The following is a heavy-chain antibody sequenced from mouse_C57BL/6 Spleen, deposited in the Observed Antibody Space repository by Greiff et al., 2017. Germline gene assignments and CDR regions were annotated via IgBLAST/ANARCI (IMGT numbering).Heavy chain of an antibody. J-gene: IGHJ1*03. V-gene: IGHV3-6*01. D-gene: IGHD1-1*01. Sequence: EVKLQESGPGLVKPSQSLSLTCSVTGYSITSGYYWNWIRQFPGNKLEWMGYISYDGSNNYNPSLKNRISITRDTSKNQFFLKLNSVTTEDTATYYCARDREYYGSRDWYFDVWGTGTTVTVSS. CDR1: GYSITSGYY. CDR3: ARDREYYGSRDWYFDV. CDR2: ISYDGSN.